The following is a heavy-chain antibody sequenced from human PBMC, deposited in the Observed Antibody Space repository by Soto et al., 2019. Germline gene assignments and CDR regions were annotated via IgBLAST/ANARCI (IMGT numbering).Heavy chain of an antibody. Sequence: GSGPTLVNPTQTLTLTCTFSGFSLSTSGVGVGWIRQPPGKALEWLALIYWNDDKRYSPSLKSRLTITKDTSKNQVVLTMTNMDPVDTATYYCAHHLPGDGYNPPGNWFDPWGQGTLVTVSS. CDR2: IYWNDDK. CDR1: GFSLSTSGVG. CDR3: AHHLPGDGYNPPGNWFDP. J-gene: IGHJ5*02. V-gene: IGHV2-5*01. D-gene: IGHD5-12*01.